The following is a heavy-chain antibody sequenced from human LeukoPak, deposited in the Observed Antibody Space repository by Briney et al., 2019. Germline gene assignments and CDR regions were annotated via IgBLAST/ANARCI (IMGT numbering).Heavy chain of an antibody. D-gene: IGHD3-16*01. CDR2: ISANNGNT. J-gene: IGHJ5*02. V-gene: IGHV1-18*01. Sequence: ASVKVSCKASGYTFTAYGIRGVRQPPGQGRAWMGWISANNGNTNYAQKVQGRGTMTRDTATSTAYMELRSLRDDDTAVYYCSRDEGAFGGVRFDPWGQGTLVTVSS. CDR3: SRDEGAFGGVRFDP. CDR1: GYTFTAYG.